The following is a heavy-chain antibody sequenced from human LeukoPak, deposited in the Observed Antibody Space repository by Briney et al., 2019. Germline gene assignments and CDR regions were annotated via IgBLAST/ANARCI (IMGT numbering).Heavy chain of an antibody. V-gene: IGHV4-59*01. CDR1: GGSISSYY. CDR3: ARGGWWFDY. D-gene: IGHD2-15*01. Sequence: RASETLSLTCTVSGGSISSYYWSWIRQPPGKGLEWIGYIYYSGSTNYNPSLKSRVTISVDTSKNQFSPKLSSVTAADTAVYYCARGGWWFDYWGQGTLVTVSS. J-gene: IGHJ4*02. CDR2: IYYSGST.